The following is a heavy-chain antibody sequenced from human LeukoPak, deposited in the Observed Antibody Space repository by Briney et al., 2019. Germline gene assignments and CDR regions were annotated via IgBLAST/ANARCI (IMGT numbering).Heavy chain of an antibody. CDR2: TSGSGGST. D-gene: IGHD3-22*01. Sequence: GGSLRLSCAAPGFTFSSYAMSWVRQAPGKGLEWVSVTSGSGGSTYYADSVKGRFTISRDNSKSTLYLQVIDLRAEDTAVYYCAKGTTYYFDSSGYYSDYWGQGTLVTVSS. CDR3: AKGTTYYFDSSGYYSDY. V-gene: IGHV3-23*01. CDR1: GFTFSSYA. J-gene: IGHJ4*02.